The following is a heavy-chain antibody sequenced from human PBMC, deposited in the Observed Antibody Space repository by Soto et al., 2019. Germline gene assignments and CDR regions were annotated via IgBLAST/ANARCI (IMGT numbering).Heavy chain of an antibody. D-gene: IGHD3-22*01. J-gene: IGHJ6*04. V-gene: IGHV4-39*01. Sequence: SETLSLTCTVSGGSISSSSYYWGWLRQPPGKGLEWIGSIYYSGSTYYNPSLKSRVTISVDTSKNQFSLKLSSVTAADTAVYYCARLSSDYYDSSGYYPPYYYYGMDVWGKGTTVT. CDR2: IYYSGST. CDR1: GGSISSSSYY. CDR3: ARLSSDYYDSSGYYPPYYYYGMDV.